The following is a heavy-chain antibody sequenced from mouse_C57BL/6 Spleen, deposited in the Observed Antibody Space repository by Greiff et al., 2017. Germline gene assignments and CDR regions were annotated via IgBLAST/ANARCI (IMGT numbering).Heavy chain of an antibody. CDR3: ARENLGYYGSSYWYFDV. D-gene: IGHD1-1*01. Sequence: QVQLQQSGPELVKPGASVKISCKASCYAFSSSWLNWVKQRPGKGLELIGRIYPGDGDTNYNGKFKGKATLTADKSSSTAYMQLSSLTSEDAAVYFCARENLGYYGSSYWYFDVWGTGTTVTVSS. CDR1: CYAFSSSW. J-gene: IGHJ1*03. V-gene: IGHV1-82*01. CDR2: IYPGDGDT.